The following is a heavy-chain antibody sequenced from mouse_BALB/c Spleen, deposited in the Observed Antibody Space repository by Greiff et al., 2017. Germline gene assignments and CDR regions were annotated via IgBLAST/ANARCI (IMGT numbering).Heavy chain of an antibody. CDR3: ARVSMMGYAMDY. J-gene: IGHJ4*01. CDR2: IWGDGST. D-gene: IGHD2-3*01. CDR1: GFSLTGYG. V-gene: IGHV2-6-7*01. Sequence: QVQLKESGPGLVAPSQSLSLTCTVSGFSLTGYGVNWVRQPPGKGLEWLGMIWGDGSTDYNSALKSRLSISKDNSKSQVFLKMNSLQTDDTARYCCARVSMMGYAMDYWGQGTSVTVSS.